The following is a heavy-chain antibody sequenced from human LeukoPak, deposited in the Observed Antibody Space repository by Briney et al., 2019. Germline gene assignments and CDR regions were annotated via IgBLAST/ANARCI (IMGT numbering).Heavy chain of an antibody. CDR2: FDPKEGER. D-gene: IGHD3-10*01. CDR1: GDTLTELS. V-gene: IGHV1-24*01. J-gene: IGHJ4*01. CDR3: TTREIVVEPAQTSMVRGVLWRSDF. Sequence: GASVKVSCKVSGDTLTELSMHWVRQAPRKGLEWMGGFDPKEGERVYAQNFQGRFTMTEDTSSGTAYMELNSLRSEDTAVYYCTTREIVVEPAQTSMVRGVLWRSDFWGHGTLVTVSS.